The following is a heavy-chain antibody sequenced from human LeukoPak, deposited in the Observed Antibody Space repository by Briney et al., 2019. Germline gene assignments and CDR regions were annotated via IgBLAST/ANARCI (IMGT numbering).Heavy chain of an antibody. CDR2: IRGTGSST. D-gene: IGHD3-22*01. J-gene: IGHJ1*01. V-gene: IGHV3-23*01. CDR1: GFTFSSYA. Sequence: GGSLRLSCGASGFTFSSYAMAWVRQAPGKGLEWVSAIRGTGSSTYYADSVEGRFTISRDNPRNTLYMQMNSLRDEDTAVYYCAIMHGYYDGTGYWVQWGQGTLVTVSS. CDR3: AIMHGYYDGTGYWVQ.